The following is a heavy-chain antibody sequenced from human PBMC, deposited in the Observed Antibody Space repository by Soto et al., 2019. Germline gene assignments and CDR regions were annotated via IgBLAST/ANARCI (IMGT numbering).Heavy chain of an antibody. CDR2: INDSGNI. Sequence: QVQLQQWGAGLLKPSETLSLTCAVYDGSFSGYQWSWIRQTPGKGLEWIGGINDSGNINYNPSLKSRVTILVDSPKKQISLRLSSVTAADTAVYYCARGLIMWFGELSRRGGYYYYMDDWGKGTTVTVSS. CDR3: ARGLIMWFGELSRRGGYYYYMDD. V-gene: IGHV4-34*01. CDR1: DGSFSGYQ. D-gene: IGHD3-10*01. J-gene: IGHJ6*03.